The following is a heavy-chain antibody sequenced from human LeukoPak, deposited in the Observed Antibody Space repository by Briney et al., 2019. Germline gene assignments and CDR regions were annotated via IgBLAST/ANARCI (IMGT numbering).Heavy chain of an antibody. CDR3: ARAGTLIT. CDR2: IIPILGIA. V-gene: IGHV1-69*04. D-gene: IGHD6-13*01. CDR1: GGTFSSYA. J-gene: IGHJ5*02. Sequence: SVKVSCKASGGTFSSYAISWVRQAPGQGLEWMGRIIPILGIANYAQKFQGRVTITADKSTSTAYMELSSLRSEDTAVCYCARAGTLITWGQGTLVTVSS.